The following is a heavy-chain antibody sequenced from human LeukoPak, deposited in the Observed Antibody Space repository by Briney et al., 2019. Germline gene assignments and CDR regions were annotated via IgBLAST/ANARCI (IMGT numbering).Heavy chain of an antibody. Sequence: GGSLRLSCTVSGFTFSSYGMHWVRQAPGKGLEWVAVISYDGSNKYYADSVKGRFTISRDNSKNTLYLQMNSLRAEDTAVYYCAKDHGSGSYSDYWGQGTLVTVSS. CDR1: GFTFSSYG. CDR3: AKDHGSGSYSDY. CDR2: ISYDGSNK. D-gene: IGHD3-10*01. J-gene: IGHJ4*02. V-gene: IGHV3-30*18.